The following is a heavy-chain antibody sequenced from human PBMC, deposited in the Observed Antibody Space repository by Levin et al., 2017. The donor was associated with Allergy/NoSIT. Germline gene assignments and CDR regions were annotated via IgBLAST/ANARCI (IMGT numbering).Heavy chain of an antibody. V-gene: IGHV3-23*01. Sequence: GGSLRLSCAASGFTFRNYIMVWVRQAPDKGLEWVSAITGSGRTTYYADSVNGRFTMSRDNDQDTVYLHMDSLRPEDTAVYYCAKDGGGSRRRVDYWGQGTLVTVSS. D-gene: IGHD3-16*01. CDR1: GFTFRNYI. J-gene: IGHJ4*02. CDR3: AKDGGGSRRRVDY. CDR2: ITGSGRTT.